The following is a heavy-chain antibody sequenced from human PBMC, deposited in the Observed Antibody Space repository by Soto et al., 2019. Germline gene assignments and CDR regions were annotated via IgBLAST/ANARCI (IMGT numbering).Heavy chain of an antibody. V-gene: IGHV1-46*01. CDR2: INPSGGST. Sequence: EASVKVSCKASGYTFTSYYMHWVRQAPGQGLEWMGIINPSGGSTTYAQKFQGRVTMTRDTSTSTVYMELSSLGSEDTAVYYCARGDIVAIFGMDVWGQGTTVTVSS. CDR1: GYTFTSYY. D-gene: IGHD5-12*01. J-gene: IGHJ6*02. CDR3: ARGDIVAIFGMDV.